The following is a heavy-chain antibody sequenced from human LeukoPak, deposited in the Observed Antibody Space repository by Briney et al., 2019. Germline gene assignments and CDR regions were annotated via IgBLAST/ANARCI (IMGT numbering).Heavy chain of an antibody. Sequence: GGSLRLSCAASGFTVSSNYMSWVRQAPGKGLEWVSVIYSGGSTYYADAVKSRFTISRENYKNTLYLQINSIRTDDTAAYYCASMLIVRGVIIDSWGQGTLVTVSS. V-gene: IGHV3-53*01. CDR3: ASMLIVRGVIIDS. CDR2: IYSGGST. D-gene: IGHD3-10*02. J-gene: IGHJ4*02. CDR1: GFTVSSNY.